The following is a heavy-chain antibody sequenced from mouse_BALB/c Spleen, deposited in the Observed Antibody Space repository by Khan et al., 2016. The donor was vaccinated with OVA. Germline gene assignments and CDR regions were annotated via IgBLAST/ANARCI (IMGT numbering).Heavy chain of an antibody. V-gene: IGHV2-9*02. CDR1: GFSLSNYG. CDR3: ARSYDYDGGGFAY. Sequence: QVQLQQSGPGLVAPSQSLSITCTVSGFSLSNYGIHWVRQPPGKGLEWLGVIWTGCITNYNSALMSRLIISKDNSKSQVFLKMNRLQTDDTAIYYCARSYDYDGGGFAYWGQGTLVTVST. CDR2: IWTGCIT. J-gene: IGHJ3*01. D-gene: IGHD2-4*01.